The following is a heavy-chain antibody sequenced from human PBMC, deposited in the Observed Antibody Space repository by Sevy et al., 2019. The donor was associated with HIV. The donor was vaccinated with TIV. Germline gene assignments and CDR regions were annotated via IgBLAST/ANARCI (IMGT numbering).Heavy chain of an antibody. Sequence: ASVKVSCKASAGTFSSYAISWVRQAPGQGLEWMGGIIPIFGTANYAQKFQGRVTITADESTSTAYMELSSLRSEDTAVYYCARVKRDRWYYFDYWGQGTLVTVSS. CDR2: IIPIFGTA. J-gene: IGHJ4*02. CDR3: ARVKRDRWYYFDY. V-gene: IGHV1-69*13. D-gene: IGHD6-13*01. CDR1: AGTFSSYA.